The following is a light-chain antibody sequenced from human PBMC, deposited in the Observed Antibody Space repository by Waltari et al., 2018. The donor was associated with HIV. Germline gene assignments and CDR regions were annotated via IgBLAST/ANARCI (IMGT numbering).Light chain of an antibody. CDR1: SSGVWGYNL. CDR3: CSYAGSSTLI. Sequence: QSALTQPASGSGSPGQSITISCTGTSSGVWGYNLVSWYQQHPGKVPKLIIYEVSKRPSGVSYRFSGSKSGDTASLTISGLQAEDEADYYCCSYAGSSTLIFGGGTKLTVL. V-gene: IGLV2-23*02. J-gene: IGLJ2*01. CDR2: EVS.